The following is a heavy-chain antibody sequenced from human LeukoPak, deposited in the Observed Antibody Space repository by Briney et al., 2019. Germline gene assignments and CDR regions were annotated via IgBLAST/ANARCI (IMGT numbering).Heavy chain of an antibody. J-gene: IGHJ5*02. CDR2: ISTSSSYI. V-gene: IGHV3-21*01. Sequence: GGSLRLSCAASGFTLSTYNINWVRQAPGKGLEWVSFISTSSSYIYYADSLKGRFTISRDNSKNTLYLQMNSLRAEDTAVYYCAKSNYGGNSNWFDPWGQGTLVTVSS. CDR3: AKSNYGGNSNWFDP. D-gene: IGHD4-23*01. CDR1: GFTLSTYN.